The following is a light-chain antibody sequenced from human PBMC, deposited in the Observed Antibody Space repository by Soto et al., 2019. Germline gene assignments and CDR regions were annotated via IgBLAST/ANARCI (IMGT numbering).Light chain of an antibody. V-gene: IGLV1-47*01. CDR2: RNN. J-gene: IGLJ3*02. CDR3: AAWDDSLSGWV. CDR1: SSNIGSNY. Sequence: QSVLTRPPSASGTPGQRVTISCSGSSSNIGSNYVYWYQQLPGTAPKLLIYRNNQRPSGVPDRFSGSKSGTSASLAISGLRSEDEADYYCAAWDDSLSGWVFGGGNKVTVL.